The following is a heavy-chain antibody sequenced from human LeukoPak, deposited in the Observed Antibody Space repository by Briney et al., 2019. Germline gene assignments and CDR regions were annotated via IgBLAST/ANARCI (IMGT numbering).Heavy chain of an antibody. CDR2: INPNSGGT. CDR1: GYTFTGYY. D-gene: IGHD6-19*01. CDR3: ARGWQWLVPDFDY. J-gene: IGHJ4*02. Sequence: ASVKVSCKASGYTFTGYYMHWVRQAPGQGLEWMGRINPNSGGTNYAQKFQVRVTMTRDTSISTSYMELSRLRSDDTAVYYCARGWQWLVPDFDYWGQGTLVTVPS. V-gene: IGHV1-2*06.